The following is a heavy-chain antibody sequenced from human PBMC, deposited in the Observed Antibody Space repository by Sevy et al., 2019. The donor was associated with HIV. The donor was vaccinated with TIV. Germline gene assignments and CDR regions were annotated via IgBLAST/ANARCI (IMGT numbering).Heavy chain of an antibody. CDR1: GFTFSKYW. CDR2: IKQDADQK. D-gene: IGHD1-7*01. CDR3: ARDDGNYYFHY. V-gene: IGHV3-7*01. J-gene: IGHJ4*02. Sequence: GGSLRLSCAASGFTFSKYWMGWVRQAPGKGLEWVANIKQDADQKYYVDSVKGRFTISRDNDKNSLYLQMNSLRAEDTAVYFCARDDGNYYFHYWGQGTLVTVSS.